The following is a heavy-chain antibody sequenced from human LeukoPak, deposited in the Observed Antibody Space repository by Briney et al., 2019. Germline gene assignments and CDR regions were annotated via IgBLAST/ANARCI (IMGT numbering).Heavy chain of an antibody. CDR2: INSDGSST. J-gene: IGHJ4*02. CDR3: ARGRSELRFLEWLFY. Sequence: GGSLRLSCVASGFTFSSYWMHWVRQAPGKGLVWVSRINSDGSSTSYADSVKGRFTISRDNAKNTLYLQMNSLRAEDTAVYYCARGRSELRFLEWLFYWGQGTLVTVSS. D-gene: IGHD3-3*01. V-gene: IGHV3-74*01. CDR1: GFTFSSYW.